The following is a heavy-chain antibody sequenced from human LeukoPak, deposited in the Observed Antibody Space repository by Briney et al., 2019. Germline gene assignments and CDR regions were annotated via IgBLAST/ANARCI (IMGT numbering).Heavy chain of an antibody. D-gene: IGHD1-26*01. V-gene: IGHV3-23*01. J-gene: IGHJ5*02. Sequence: GGSLRLSCAASGFTFSSYAMSWVRQAPGKGLGWVSGISGRDSTTYYADSVKGRFTISRENSKNTLYLQMNSLRAEDTAVYYCATSGGSYWSWGQGTLVTVSS. CDR2: ISGRDSTT. CDR3: ATSGGSYWS. CDR1: GFTFSSYA.